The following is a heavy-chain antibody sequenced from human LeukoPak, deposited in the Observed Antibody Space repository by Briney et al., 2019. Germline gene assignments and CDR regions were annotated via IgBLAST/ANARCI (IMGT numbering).Heavy chain of an antibody. CDR1: GGSFSSYY. D-gene: IGHD1-26*01. CDR2: IYNSGTT. CDR3: ARDRLGATGHWRIDV. J-gene: IGHJ2*01. V-gene: IGHV4-4*07. Sequence: TSETLTLTCTVSGGSFSSYYWTWIRQPAGKGLEWIGRIYNSGTTNYSPSLESRVTMSLDTSKNRFSLSLSSVTAADTAVYYCARDRLGATGHWRIDVWGRGTLVTVSS.